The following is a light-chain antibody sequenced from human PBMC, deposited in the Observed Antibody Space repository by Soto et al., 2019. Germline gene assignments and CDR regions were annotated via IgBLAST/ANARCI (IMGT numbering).Light chain of an antibody. CDR3: GTWDSGLGAVV. J-gene: IGLJ2*01. V-gene: IGLV1-51*01. CDR2: DSN. Sequence: QSVLTQPPSVSAAPGQKVTIACSGSSSNIGSNHVSWYQQVPGTAPKLLIYDSNERPSGIPDRFSGSKSDTSATLGITGLQTGDEADYYCGTWDSGLGAVVFGGGTKLTVL. CDR1: SSNIGSNH.